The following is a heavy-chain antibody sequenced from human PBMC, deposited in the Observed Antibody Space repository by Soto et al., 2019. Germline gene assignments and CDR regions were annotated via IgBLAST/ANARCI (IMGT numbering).Heavy chain of an antibody. CDR3: ARGDRGTFDL. CDR2: IHNDGSRT. Sequence: EVQLVESGGGLVPPGESLRLSCAASGFTFSYYWMHWVRQTTGKGLLWVSHIHNDGSRTTYADSVKGRFTISRDNARNTVYLQMNRLSDEDTAVYYCARGDRGTFDLWGQGTAVTVST. D-gene: IGHD1-26*01. V-gene: IGHV3-74*03. J-gene: IGHJ3*01. CDR1: GFTFSYYW.